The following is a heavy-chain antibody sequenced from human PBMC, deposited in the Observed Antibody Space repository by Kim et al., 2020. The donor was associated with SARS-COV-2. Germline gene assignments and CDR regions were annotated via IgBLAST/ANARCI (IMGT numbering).Heavy chain of an antibody. J-gene: IGHJ4*02. D-gene: IGHD2-2*01. CDR1: GGSFSGYY. CDR3: ARYAVVVPAAMGGYSSSWSSYYFDY. V-gene: IGHV4-34*01. Sequence: SETLSLTCAVYGGSFSGYYWSWIRQPPGKGLEWIGEINHSGSTNYNPSLKSRVTISVDTSKNQFSLKLSSVTAADTAVYYCARYAVVVPAAMGGYSSSWSSYYFDYWGQGTLDTVSS. CDR2: INHSGST.